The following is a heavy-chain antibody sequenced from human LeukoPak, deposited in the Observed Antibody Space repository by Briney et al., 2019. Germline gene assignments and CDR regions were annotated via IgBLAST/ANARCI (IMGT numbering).Heavy chain of an antibody. J-gene: IGHJ3*02. CDR2: IYYSGST. CDR1: GGSISSYY. CDR3: GVVTAIPGAFDI. D-gene: IGHD2-21*02. V-gene: IGHV4-59*08. Sequence: SETLSLTCTVSGGSISSYYWSWIRQPPGKGLEWIGYIYYSGSTNYNPSLKSRVTISVDTSKNQFSLKLSSVTAADTAVYYCGVVTAIPGAFDIWGQGTMVTVSS.